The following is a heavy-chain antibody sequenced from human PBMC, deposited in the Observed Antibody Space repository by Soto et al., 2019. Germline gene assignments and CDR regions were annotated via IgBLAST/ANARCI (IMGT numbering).Heavy chain of an antibody. V-gene: IGHV3-23*01. Sequence: PVGSLRLSCAASGFTFSSYAMSWVRQAPGKGLEWVSAISGSGGSTYYADSVKGRFTISRDNSKNTLYLQMNSLRAEDTAVYYCAKVEDYYYGMDVWGQGTTVTVSS. CDR2: ISGSGGST. CDR3: AKVEDYYYGMDV. CDR1: GFTFSSYA. J-gene: IGHJ6*02.